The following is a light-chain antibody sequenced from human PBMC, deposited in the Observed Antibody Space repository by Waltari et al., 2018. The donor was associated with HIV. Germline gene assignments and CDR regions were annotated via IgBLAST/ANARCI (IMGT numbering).Light chain of an antibody. CDR3: QLSYKMHT. CDR2: GAS. V-gene: IGKV1-39*01. CDR1: QNINDY. Sequence: DIQMTQSPPSLSASVGDRVTITCRTSQNINDYLNWYQQKPGKAPKLLIYGASTLESWVPPRFSGSGSGRDFTLTISSLLPEDFATYYCQLSYKMHTFGQGTKLEIK. J-gene: IGKJ2*01.